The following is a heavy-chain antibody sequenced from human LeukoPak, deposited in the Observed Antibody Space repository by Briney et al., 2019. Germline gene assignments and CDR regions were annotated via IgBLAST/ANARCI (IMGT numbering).Heavy chain of an antibody. J-gene: IGHJ4*02. CDR2: IYSGGST. CDR3: ARGYSGYGGYFDY. CDR1: GFTVSSKY. Sequence: GGSLRLSCAAYGFTVSSKYISWARQAPGEGMEWVSGIYSGGSTYYAVSVKGRFTISRDNSKNTLYLQMNSLRAEDTAVYYCARGYSGYGGYFDYWGQGTLVTVSS. D-gene: IGHD5-12*01. V-gene: IGHV3-66*01.